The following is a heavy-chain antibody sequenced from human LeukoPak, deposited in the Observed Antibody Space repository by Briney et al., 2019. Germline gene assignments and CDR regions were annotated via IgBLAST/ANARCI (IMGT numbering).Heavy chain of an antibody. Sequence: GGSLRLSCAASGFTFSSYSMNWVRQAPGKGLEWVSSISSSSSYIYYADSVKGRFTISRDNAKNSLYLQMNSLRAKDTAVYYCARDILTGYGDWGQGTLVTVSS. CDR3: ARDILTGYGD. J-gene: IGHJ4*02. CDR1: GFTFSSYS. V-gene: IGHV3-21*01. D-gene: IGHD3-9*01. CDR2: ISSSSSYI.